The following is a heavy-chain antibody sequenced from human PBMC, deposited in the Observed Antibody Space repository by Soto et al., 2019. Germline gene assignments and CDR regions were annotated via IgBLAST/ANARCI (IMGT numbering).Heavy chain of an antibody. V-gene: IGHV4-30-4*01. J-gene: IGHJ4*02. CDR2: ISYSGSA. CDR3: ARDSTVTYFDF. D-gene: IGHD4-17*01. CDR1: GGSISSGDYF. Sequence: SETLSLTCTVSGGSISSGDYFWSWIRQPPGKGLEWIGYISYSGSAYYNPSLKSRVTISVDTSMTQFSLKLNSVTAADTAVYFCARDSTVTYFDFWGQGNLVTVSS.